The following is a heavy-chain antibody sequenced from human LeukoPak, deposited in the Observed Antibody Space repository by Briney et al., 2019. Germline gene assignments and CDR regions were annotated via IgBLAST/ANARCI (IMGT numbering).Heavy chain of an antibody. CDR1: GFSVRSHC. CDR2: MFSDGTT. CDR3: ARETFTAPFDF. Sequence: PGGSLRLSCAVSGFSVRSHCMNWVRQAPGKGLEWVALMFSDGTTHFADSVKGRFTMSRDTSNNTVSLQMNSLRTEDTAVYYCARETFTAPFDFWGQGTLVTVSS. V-gene: IGHV3-53*01. J-gene: IGHJ4*02. D-gene: IGHD5-18*01.